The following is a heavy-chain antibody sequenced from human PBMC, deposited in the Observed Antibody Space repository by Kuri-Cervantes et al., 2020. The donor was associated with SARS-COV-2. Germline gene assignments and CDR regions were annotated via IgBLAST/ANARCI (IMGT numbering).Heavy chain of an antibody. J-gene: IGHJ6*02. D-gene: IGHD2-2*02. Sequence: GESLKISCAVSGFPFNIYAMSWVRQAPGKGLEWVSYISSSSSYTNYADSVKGRFTISRDNAKNSLYLQMNSLRAEDTAVYYCAREGPVEDCSSTSCYKPHPGDEIYYYYYYGMDVWGQGTTVTVSS. CDR1: GFPFNIYA. CDR3: AREGPVEDCSSTSCYKPHPGDEIYYYYYYGMDV. CDR2: ISSSSSYT. V-gene: IGHV3-11*05.